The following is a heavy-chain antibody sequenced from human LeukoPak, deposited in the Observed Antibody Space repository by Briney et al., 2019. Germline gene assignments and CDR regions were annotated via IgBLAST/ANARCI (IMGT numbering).Heavy chain of an antibody. CDR2: INPNSGGT. V-gene: IGHV1-2*02. Sequence: ASVKVSCKASGYTFTSYYMHWVRQAPGQGLEWMGWINPNSGGTNYAQKFQGRVTMTRDTSISTAYMELSRLRSDDTAVYYCAREHAPYCSSTSCYYYYYMDVWGKGTTVTVSS. D-gene: IGHD2-2*01. CDR3: AREHAPYCSSTSCYYYYYMDV. CDR1: GYTFTSYY. J-gene: IGHJ6*03.